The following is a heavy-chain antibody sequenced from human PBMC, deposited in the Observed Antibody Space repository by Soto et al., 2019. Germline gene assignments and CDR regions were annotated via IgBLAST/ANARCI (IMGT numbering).Heavy chain of an antibody. CDR1: GYTFASYA. D-gene: IGHD3-10*01. V-gene: IGHV1-3*01. CDR2: INAGNGNT. J-gene: IGHJ6*03. Sequence: AAVKVSCKASGYTFASYAMHWVRQAPGQRLEWMGWINAGNGNTKYSQKFQGRVTITRDTSASTAYMELSSLRSEDTAVYYCARDGVLWFGGSEYMDVWGKGTTVTVSS. CDR3: ARDGVLWFGGSEYMDV.